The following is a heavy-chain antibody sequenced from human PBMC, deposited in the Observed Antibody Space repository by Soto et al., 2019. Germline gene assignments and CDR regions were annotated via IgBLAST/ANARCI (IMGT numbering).Heavy chain of an antibody. CDR1: GGTFSSYA. Sequence: AASVKVSCKASGGTFSSYAISWVRQAPGQGLEWMGGTIPIFGTANYAQKFQGRVTITADESTSTAYMELSSLRSEDTAVYYCARDKDCTNGVCSTNRAPKYYYYGMDVWGQGTTVTVSS. D-gene: IGHD2-8*01. CDR2: TIPIFGTA. V-gene: IGHV1-69*13. CDR3: ARDKDCTNGVCSTNRAPKYYYYGMDV. J-gene: IGHJ6*02.